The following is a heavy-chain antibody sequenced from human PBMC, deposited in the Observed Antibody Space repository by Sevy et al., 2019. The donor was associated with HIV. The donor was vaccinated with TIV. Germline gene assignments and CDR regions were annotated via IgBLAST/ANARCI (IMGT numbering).Heavy chain of an antibody. V-gene: IGHV3-30-3*01. Sequence: GGSLRLSCAASGVTFSSYAMHWVRKAPGKGLEWVAVISYDGSNKYYADSVKGRFTISRDNSKKTVYLQMNSLRVEDTAVYYCARDQHDYAGNIRTGWFDPWGQGALVTVSS. CDR1: GVTFSSYA. CDR2: ISYDGSNK. D-gene: IGHD4-17*01. J-gene: IGHJ5*02. CDR3: ARDQHDYAGNIRTGWFDP.